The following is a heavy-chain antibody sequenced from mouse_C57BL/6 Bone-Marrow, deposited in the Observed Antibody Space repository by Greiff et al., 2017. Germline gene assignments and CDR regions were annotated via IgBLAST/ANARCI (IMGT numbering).Heavy chain of an antibody. CDR3: AREVYYAFDY. CDR2: IYPGSGNT. CDR1: GYTFTDYY. J-gene: IGHJ2*01. Sequence: VQLQQSGPELVKPGASVKISCKASGYTFTDYYINWVKQRPGQGLELIGWIYPGSGNTKYNETFKGKATLTVDTSSSTAYMQLSSLTSEDSAVYFCAREVYYAFDYWGQGTTLTVSS. V-gene: IGHV1-84*01. D-gene: IGHD1-1*02.